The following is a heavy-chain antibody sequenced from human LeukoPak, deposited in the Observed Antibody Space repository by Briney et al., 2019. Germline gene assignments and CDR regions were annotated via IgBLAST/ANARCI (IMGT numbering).Heavy chain of an antibody. V-gene: IGHV4-61*01. Sequence: SETLSLTCTVSGGSVSSSNYYWSWIRQPLGKGLEWIGYIYCSGSTNYNPSLKSRITISADTSKNQFSLKLSSVTAADTAVYYCARGGDWLFDYWGQGILVTVSS. CDR2: IYCSGST. CDR3: ARGGDWLFDY. CDR1: GGSVSSSNYY. D-gene: IGHD2-21*02. J-gene: IGHJ4*02.